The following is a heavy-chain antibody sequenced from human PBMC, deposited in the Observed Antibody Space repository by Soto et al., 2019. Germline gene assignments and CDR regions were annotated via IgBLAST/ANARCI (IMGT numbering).Heavy chain of an antibody. V-gene: IGHV5-10-1*01. CDR3: ARLDRIEYGLDV. Sequence: GESLKISCNGSGYTFTNYFITWVRQMPGKGLEWMGRIDPYDSYNNYNPTFEGHVTMSVDKSINTAYLQWSSLKASDTAIYYCARLDRIEYGLDVWGLGTTVTVSS. J-gene: IGHJ6*02. D-gene: IGHD2-21*01. CDR2: IDPYDSYN. CDR1: GYTFTNYF.